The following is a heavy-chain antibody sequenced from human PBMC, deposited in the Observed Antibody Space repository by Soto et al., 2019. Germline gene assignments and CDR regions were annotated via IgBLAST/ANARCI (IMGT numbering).Heavy chain of an antibody. CDR1: GYSFTSYW. J-gene: IGHJ6*02. CDR3: ARRGGAARGSYYYYGMDV. Sequence: GESLKISCKGSGYSFTSYWISWMRQMPGKGLEWMGRIDPSDSYTNYSPSFQGHVTISADKSISTAYLQWSSLKASDTAMYYCARRGGAARGSYYYYGMDVWGQGTTVTVSS. D-gene: IGHD6-6*01. CDR2: IDPSDSYT. V-gene: IGHV5-10-1*01.